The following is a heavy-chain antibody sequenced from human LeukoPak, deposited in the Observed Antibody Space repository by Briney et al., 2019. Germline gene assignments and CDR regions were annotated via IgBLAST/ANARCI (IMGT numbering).Heavy chain of an antibody. D-gene: IGHD5-12*01. J-gene: IGHJ5*02. CDR2: ISAYNGNT. CDR3: ARQRWLRLNWFDP. V-gene: IGHV1-18*01. Sequence: GASVKVTCKVSGYTFTSYGISWVRQAPGQGLEWMGWISAYNGNTNYAQKLQGRVTMTTDTSTSTAYMELRSLRSDDTAVYYCARQRWLRLNWFDPWGQGTLVTVSS. CDR1: GYTFTSYG.